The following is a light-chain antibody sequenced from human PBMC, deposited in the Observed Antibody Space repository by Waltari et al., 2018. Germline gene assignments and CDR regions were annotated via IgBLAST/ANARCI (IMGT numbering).Light chain of an antibody. CDR3: QKYERLPAT. CDR1: QSIGRS. CDR2: DIS. V-gene: IGKV3-20*01. Sequence: ELVLTQSPGTLSLSLGDRATLSCRASQSIGRSVVWYQQRPGQAPRLPIYDISRRATGIPDRFSGSGYGTDFSLTISRLEPEDFAVYYCQKYERLPATFGQGTTVEIK. J-gene: IGKJ1*01.